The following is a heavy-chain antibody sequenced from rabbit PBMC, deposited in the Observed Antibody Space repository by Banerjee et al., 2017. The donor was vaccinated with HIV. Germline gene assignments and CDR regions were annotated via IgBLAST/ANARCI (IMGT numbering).Heavy chain of an antibody. J-gene: IGHJ4*01. CDR3: ARRDSTKHDL. CDR2: INTSSGNT. Sequence: QSLEESGGDLVKPGASLTLTCTASGFSFSNKYVMCWVRQAPGKGLEWIACINTSSGNTVYANWAKGRFTISRTSSTTVALQVTSLTAADTATYFCARRDSTKHDLWGPGTLVTVS. V-gene: IGHV1S40*01. D-gene: IGHD2-1*01. CDR1: GFSFSNKYV.